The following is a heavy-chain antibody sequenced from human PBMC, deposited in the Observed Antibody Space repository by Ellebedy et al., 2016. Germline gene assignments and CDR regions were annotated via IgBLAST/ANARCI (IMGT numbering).Heavy chain of an antibody. CDR1: GYTFTSYD. CDR3: ARVGYSGYEDDYYYYGMDV. D-gene: IGHD5-12*01. Sequence: ASVKVSCXASGYTFTSYDINWVRQATGQGLEWMGWMNPNSGNTGYAQKFQGRATMTRNTSISTAYMELSSLRSEDTAVYYCARVGYSGYEDDYYYYGMDVWGQGTTVTVSS. V-gene: IGHV1-8*01. J-gene: IGHJ6*02. CDR2: MNPNSGNT.